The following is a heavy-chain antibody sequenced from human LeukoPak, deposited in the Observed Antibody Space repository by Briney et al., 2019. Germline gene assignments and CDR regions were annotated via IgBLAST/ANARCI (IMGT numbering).Heavy chain of an antibody. CDR3: ASAGIAAAGTDYYYYYGMDV. J-gene: IGHJ6*02. Sequence: PSETLSLTCNVSGGSISSYYWSWIRQPPGKGLEWIGEINHSGSTNYNPSLKSRVTISVDTSKNQFSLKLSSVTAADTAVYYCASAGIAAAGTDYYYYYGMDVWGQGTTVTVSS. V-gene: IGHV4-34*01. CDR1: GGSISSYY. CDR2: INHSGST. D-gene: IGHD6-13*01.